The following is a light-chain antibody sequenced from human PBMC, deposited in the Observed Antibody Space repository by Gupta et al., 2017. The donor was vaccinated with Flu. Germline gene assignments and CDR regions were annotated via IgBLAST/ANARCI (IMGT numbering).Light chain of an antibody. CDR3: QVGDRDADIVV. Sequence: GEKTTSAGGGGKVGRKSVVWYPRKPGQAPVLLVYDDDDRPSGIPERFSGSNSGATATIAISRVEPGDEADYFCQVGDRDADIVVFGGGTRLTVL. CDR2: DDD. CDR1: KVGRKS. V-gene: IGLV3-21*02. J-gene: IGLJ2*01.